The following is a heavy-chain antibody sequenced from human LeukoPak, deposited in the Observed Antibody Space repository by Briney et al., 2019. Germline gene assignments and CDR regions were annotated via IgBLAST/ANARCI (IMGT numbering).Heavy chain of an antibody. D-gene: IGHD1-26*01. CDR1: GFTFSSYA. CDR2: ISGSGGST. V-gene: IGHV3-23*01. J-gene: IGHJ4*02. Sequence: GGSLRLSCAASGFTFSSYAMSWVRQAPGKGLEWVSAISGSGGSTYYADSVKGRFTISRDNSKNTLYLQMSSLRAEDTVVYHCAKIAGGGATSYWGQGTLVTVSS. CDR3: AKIAGGGATSY.